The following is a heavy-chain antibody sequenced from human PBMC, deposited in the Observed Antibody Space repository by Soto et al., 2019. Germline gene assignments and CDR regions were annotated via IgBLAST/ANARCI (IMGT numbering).Heavy chain of an antibody. J-gene: IGHJ5*02. CDR3: ARVAAAGTRMSRWFDP. V-gene: IGHV4-34*01. CDR1: TGSFSGYY. Sequence: PSETLSLTCPVYTGSFSGYYWSWIRPPPGKGLEWIGEINHSGSTNYNPSLKSRVTISVDTSKNQFSLKLSSVTAADTAVCYGARVAAAGTRMSRWFDPWGQGTLVTVSS. CDR2: INHSGST. D-gene: IGHD6-13*01.